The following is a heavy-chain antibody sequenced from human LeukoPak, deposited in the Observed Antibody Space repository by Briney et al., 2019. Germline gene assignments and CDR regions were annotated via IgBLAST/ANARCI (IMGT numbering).Heavy chain of an antibody. D-gene: IGHD2-2*01. V-gene: IGHV3-23*01. Sequence: GGSLRLSCAASGFTSSSYAMSWVRQAPGKGLEWVSAISGSGGSTYYADSVKGRFTISRDNSKNTLYLQMNSLRAEDTAVYYCAKGGLGYCSSTSCYRLAAFDIWGQGTMVTVSS. J-gene: IGHJ3*02. CDR2: ISGSGGST. CDR3: AKGGLGYCSSTSCYRLAAFDI. CDR1: GFTSSSYA.